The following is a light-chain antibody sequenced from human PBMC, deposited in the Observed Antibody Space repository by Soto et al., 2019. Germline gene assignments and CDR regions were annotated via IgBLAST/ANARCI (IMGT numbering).Light chain of an antibody. Sequence: DVVLTQSPLSLPVTPVGPSSISCISSHILLHNNGYNYLDWYLRKPGQSPQLLIYLGSNRSSGVPDRFSGSGSGTDFTLKINRVEAEDVGVYYCMQALQTLTFGQGTRLEIK. CDR1: HILLHNNGYNY. V-gene: IGKV2-28*01. J-gene: IGKJ5*01. CDR3: MQALQTLT. CDR2: LGS.